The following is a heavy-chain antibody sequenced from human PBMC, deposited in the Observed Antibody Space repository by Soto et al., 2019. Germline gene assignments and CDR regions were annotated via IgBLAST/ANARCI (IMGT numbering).Heavy chain of an antibody. Sequence: ASVKVSCKASGYTFTSYGISWVRQAPGQGLEWMGWISAYNGNTNYAQKLQGRVTMTTDTSTSTAYMELRSLRSDDTAVYYCARDPNNWHYVGFDYWGQGTLVTVSS. V-gene: IGHV1-18*01. D-gene: IGHD1-7*01. J-gene: IGHJ4*02. CDR2: ISAYNGNT. CDR1: GYTFTSYG. CDR3: ARDPNNWHYVGFDY.